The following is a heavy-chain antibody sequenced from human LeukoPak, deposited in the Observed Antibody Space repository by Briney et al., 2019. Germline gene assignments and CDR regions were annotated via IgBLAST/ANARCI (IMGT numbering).Heavy chain of an antibody. CDR3: ARVSAYSGSYYSGFDY. J-gene: IGHJ4*02. CDR2: ISYDGGNK. V-gene: IGHV3-30*03. Sequence: GRSLRLSCAASGFTFSSNDIHWVRQAPGKGLEWVVVISYDGGNKYYADSVKGRFAISRDNSKNTLYLQMNSLRTEDTAVYFCARVSAYSGSYYSGFDYWGQGTLVSVSS. D-gene: IGHD1-26*01. CDR1: GFTFSSND.